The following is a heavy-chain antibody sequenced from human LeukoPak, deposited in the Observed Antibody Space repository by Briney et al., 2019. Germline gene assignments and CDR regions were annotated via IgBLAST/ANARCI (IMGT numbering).Heavy chain of an antibody. CDR2: IYYTGRV. CDR1: GGSISGYY. V-gene: IGHV4-59*08. Sequence: SETLSLTCTVSGGSISGYYWTWVRQPPGKELEWIGYIYYTGRVDANPSLKSRVTISLDTFQMQFSLRLSSVTAADTAVYYCARHSKISTGYYFDYWGQGTLVTVSS. D-gene: IGHD3-9*01. J-gene: IGHJ4*02. CDR3: ARHSKISTGYYFDY.